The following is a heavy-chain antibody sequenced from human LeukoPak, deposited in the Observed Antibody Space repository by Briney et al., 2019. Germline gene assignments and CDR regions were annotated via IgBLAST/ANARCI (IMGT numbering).Heavy chain of an antibody. CDR2: INPNSGGT. V-gene: IGHV1-2*02. CDR1: GYTFTGYY. Sequence: ASAKVSCKASGYTFTGYYMHWVRQAPGQGLEWMGWINPNSGGTNYAQKFQGRVTMTRDTSISTAYMELSRLRSDDTAVYYCARAANDYGDYDFDYWGQGTLVTVSS. D-gene: IGHD4-17*01. CDR3: ARAANDYGDYDFDY. J-gene: IGHJ4*02.